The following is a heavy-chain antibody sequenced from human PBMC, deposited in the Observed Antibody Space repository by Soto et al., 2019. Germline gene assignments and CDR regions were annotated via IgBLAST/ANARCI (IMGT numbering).Heavy chain of an antibody. Sequence: KPGGSLRLSCAASGFTFSSHTMNWVRQAPGKGLEWVSSITSSSRDVFYADSVKGRFTISRDNAKNSLYLQMNSLRAEDTAVYYCVKEVEGFDYWGQGTLVTVSS. CDR1: GFTFSSHT. CDR3: VKEVEGFDY. D-gene: IGHD1-1*01. J-gene: IGHJ4*02. V-gene: IGHV3-21*01. CDR2: ITSSSRDV.